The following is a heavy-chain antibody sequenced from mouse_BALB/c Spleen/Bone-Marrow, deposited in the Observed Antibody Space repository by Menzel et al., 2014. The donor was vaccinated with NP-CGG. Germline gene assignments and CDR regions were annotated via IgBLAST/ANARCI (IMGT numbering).Heavy chain of an antibody. CDR2: IWAGGST. CDR1: GFSLTSYG. CDR3: DRDRGGSY. Sequence: VKLVESGPGLVAPSQSLSITCTVSGFSLTSYGVHWVRQPPGKGLEWLGVIWAGGSTNYNSALMSRLRISKDNSKSQVSLKMNSLQTDDTAMYYCDRDRGGSYWGQGTLVTVSA. V-gene: IGHV2-9*02. J-gene: IGHJ3*01.